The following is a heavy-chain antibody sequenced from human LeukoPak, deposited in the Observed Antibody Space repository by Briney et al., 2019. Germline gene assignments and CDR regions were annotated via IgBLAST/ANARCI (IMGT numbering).Heavy chain of an antibody. CDR2: ISRSGSPI. Sequence: GGSLRLSCAASGFTFSSYEMNWVRQAPGKGLEWVSYISRSGSPIYYADSVKGRITISRDNAKNSLYLRMNSLRAENTAFYYCARGRVGATGFDYWGQGTLVTVSS. CDR1: GFTFSSYE. V-gene: IGHV3-48*03. CDR3: ARGRVGATGFDY. D-gene: IGHD1-26*01. J-gene: IGHJ4*02.